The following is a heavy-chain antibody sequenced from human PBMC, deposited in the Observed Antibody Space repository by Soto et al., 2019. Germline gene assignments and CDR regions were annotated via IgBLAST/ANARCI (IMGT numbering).Heavy chain of an antibody. J-gene: IGHJ3*02. D-gene: IGHD3-22*01. V-gene: IGHV3-23*01. CDR1: GFTFSSYA. CDR2: ISGSGGST. Sequence: GGSLRLSCAASGFTFSSYAMSWVRQAPGKGLEWVSAISGSGGSTYYADSVKGRFTISRDNSKNTLYLQMNNLRAEDTAVYYCAKDPYYDSSGPGAFDIWGQGTMVTVSS. CDR3: AKDPYYDSSGPGAFDI.